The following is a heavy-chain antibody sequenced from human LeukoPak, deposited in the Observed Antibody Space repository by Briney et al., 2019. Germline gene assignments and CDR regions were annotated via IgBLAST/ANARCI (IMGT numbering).Heavy chain of an antibody. CDR2: ISYDGSNK. Sequence: GGSLRLSCAASGFTFSSYSMHWVRQAPGKGLEWVAVISYDGSNKYYADSVKGRFTISRDNSKNTLYLQMNSLRAEDTAVYYCAKDRDSYAEGSSYWGQGTLVTVSS. V-gene: IGHV3-30*18. CDR1: GFTFSSYS. CDR3: AKDRDSYAEGSSY. J-gene: IGHJ4*02. D-gene: IGHD5-18*01.